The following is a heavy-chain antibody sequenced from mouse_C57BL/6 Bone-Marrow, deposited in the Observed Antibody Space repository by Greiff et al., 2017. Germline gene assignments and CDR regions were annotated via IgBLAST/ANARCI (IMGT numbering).Heavy chain of an antibody. V-gene: IGHV5-4*01. D-gene: IGHD1-1*01. CDR3: ARDQGGSPDY. Sequence: EVKLMESGGGLVKPGGSLKLSCAASGFTFSSYAMSWVRQTPEKRLEWVATISDGGSYTYYPDNVKGRFTISRDNAKNNLYLQMGHLKSEDTAMYYCARDQGGSPDYWGQGTTLTVSS. J-gene: IGHJ2*01. CDR1: GFTFSSYA. CDR2: ISDGGSYT.